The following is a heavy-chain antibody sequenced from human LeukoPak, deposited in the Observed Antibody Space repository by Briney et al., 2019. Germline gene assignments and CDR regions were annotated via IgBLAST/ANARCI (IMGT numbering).Heavy chain of an antibody. Sequence: GGSLRLSCAASGFTFSSYSIHWVRQAPGKGLEWVSVIYSGGSTYYADSVKGRFTISRDNSKNTLYLQMNSLRAEDTAVYYCARAYSSGWYGYWGQGTLVTVSS. V-gene: IGHV3-66*01. D-gene: IGHD6-19*01. CDR2: IYSGGST. CDR1: GFTFSSYS. CDR3: ARAYSSGWYGY. J-gene: IGHJ4*02.